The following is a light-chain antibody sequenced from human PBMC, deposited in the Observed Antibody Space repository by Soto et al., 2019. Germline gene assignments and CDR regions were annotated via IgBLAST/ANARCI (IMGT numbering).Light chain of an antibody. V-gene: IGLV2-14*01. Sequence: QSALTQPASVSGSPGLSIAISCTGTSRDVGGYNSVSWYQQQPGKVPKLIIYDVSSRPSGVSNRFSGSKSGNTASLTISGLMADDEGDYYCSSYTTGGSYVFGTGTKLTVL. CDR3: SSYTTGGSYV. CDR2: DVS. J-gene: IGLJ1*01. CDR1: SRDVGGYNS.